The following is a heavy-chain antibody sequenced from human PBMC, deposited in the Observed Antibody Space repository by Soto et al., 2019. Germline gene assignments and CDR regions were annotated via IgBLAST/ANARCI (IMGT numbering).Heavy chain of an antibody. CDR3: AIWPVAMRFDYYNYYMDV. D-gene: IGHD2-2*01. J-gene: IGHJ6*03. CDR1: GYTFTSYG. CDR2: ISGYNGNT. V-gene: IGHV1-18*01. Sequence: QVHLVQSGAEVKKPGASVKVSCKASGYTFTSYGFSWVRQAPGQGLEWMGWISGYNGNTNYEQKFQGGVTMTTDTSTSTAYMELRSLRSDDTAVYYCAIWPVAMRFDYYNYYMDVWGKGTTVIVSS.